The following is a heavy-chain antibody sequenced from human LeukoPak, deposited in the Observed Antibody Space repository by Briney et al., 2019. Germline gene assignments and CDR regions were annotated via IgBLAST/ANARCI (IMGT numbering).Heavy chain of an antibody. CDR1: GGSISSGDFC. Sequence: SETLSLTCTVSGGSISSGDFCWSWIRQPPGKGLEWIGYIYHSGSTYYNPSLKSRVTISADTSKNQFSLKLSSVTAADTAVYYCARDLLYSSPGFDYWGQGTLVTVSS. D-gene: IGHD6-13*01. V-gene: IGHV4-30-4*08. CDR3: ARDLLYSSPGFDY. J-gene: IGHJ4*02. CDR2: IYHSGST.